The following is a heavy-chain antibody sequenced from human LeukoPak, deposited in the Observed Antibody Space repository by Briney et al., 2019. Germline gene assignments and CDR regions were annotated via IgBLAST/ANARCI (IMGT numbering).Heavy chain of an antibody. Sequence: ASVKVSCKASGYTFTGCYMHWVRQAPGQGLEWMGWINPNSGGTNYAQKFQGRVTMTRDTSISTAYMELSRLRSDDTAVYYCARDLNEGYCSSTSCYGWGQGTLATVSS. CDR2: INPNSGGT. D-gene: IGHD2-2*01. V-gene: IGHV1-2*02. J-gene: IGHJ4*02. CDR3: ARDLNEGYCSSTSCYG. CDR1: GYTFTGCY.